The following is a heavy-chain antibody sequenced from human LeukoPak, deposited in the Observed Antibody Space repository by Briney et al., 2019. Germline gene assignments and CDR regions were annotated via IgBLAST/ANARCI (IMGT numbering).Heavy chain of an antibody. Sequence: GASVKVSCKTSGYTFTGYYMHWVRQAPGQGLEWMGWINPNSGGTNYAQKFQGRVTMTRDTSISTAYMELSRLRSDDTAVYYCARDFWSAPDYYYYYYMDVWGKGTTVTVSS. D-gene: IGHD3-3*01. J-gene: IGHJ6*03. CDR1: GYTFTGYY. CDR2: INPNSGGT. V-gene: IGHV1-2*02. CDR3: ARDFWSAPDYYYYYYMDV.